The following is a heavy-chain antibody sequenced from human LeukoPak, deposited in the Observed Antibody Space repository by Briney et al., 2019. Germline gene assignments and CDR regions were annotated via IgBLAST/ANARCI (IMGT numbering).Heavy chain of an antibody. CDR2: ISSSDSTI. D-gene: IGHD3-22*01. Sequence: GGSLRLSCAASGFTFSSYEMNWVRQAPGKGLEWVSYISSSDSTIYYADSVKGRFTISRDNAKNSLYLQMNSLRAGDTAVYYCRSRDSRAYFDFDYWGQGTLVTVSS. CDR3: RSRDSRAYFDFDY. J-gene: IGHJ4*02. CDR1: GFTFSSYE. V-gene: IGHV3-48*03.